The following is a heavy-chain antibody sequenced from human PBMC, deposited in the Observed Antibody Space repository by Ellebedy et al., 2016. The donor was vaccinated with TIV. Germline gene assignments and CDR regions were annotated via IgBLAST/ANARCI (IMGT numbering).Heavy chain of an antibody. J-gene: IGHJ3*02. Sequence: SETLSLTXTVSGGSVSSGSYYWNWIRQPPGKGLEWIGYIYYSGSTNYNPSLKSRVTISGDTSKNQFSLKLSSVTAADTAVYYCARVIGAVDIWGQGTMVTVSS. CDR1: GGSVSSGSYY. CDR3: ARVIGAVDI. V-gene: IGHV4-61*01. CDR2: IYYSGST.